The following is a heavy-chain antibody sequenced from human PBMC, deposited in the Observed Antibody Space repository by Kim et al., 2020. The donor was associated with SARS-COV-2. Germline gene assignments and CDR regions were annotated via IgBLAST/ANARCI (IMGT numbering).Heavy chain of an antibody. V-gene: IGHV3-23*01. J-gene: IGHJ3*02. D-gene: IGHD1-1*01. CDR3: AKEFHYQRKKNAFDI. Sequence: DSVKGRFTISRDNSKNTLYLQMNSLRAEDTAVYYCAKEFHYQRKKNAFDIWGQGTMVTVSS.